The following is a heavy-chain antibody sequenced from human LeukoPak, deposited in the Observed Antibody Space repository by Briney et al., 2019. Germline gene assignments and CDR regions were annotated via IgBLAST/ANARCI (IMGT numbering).Heavy chain of an antibody. J-gene: IGHJ6*04. CDR2: ITRDGSST. V-gene: IGHV3-74*01. D-gene: IGHD3-16*01. CDR3: ARDPGYESWSPFWGGMDV. Sequence: GGSLRLSCAASGFAFSSSWMHWVRQAPGKGLVWVSRITRDGSSTTYADSVKGRFTTSRDNAKNTLYLQMDSLRDDDTAVYYCARDPGYESWSPFWGGMDVWGNGTTVIVSS. CDR1: GFAFSSSW.